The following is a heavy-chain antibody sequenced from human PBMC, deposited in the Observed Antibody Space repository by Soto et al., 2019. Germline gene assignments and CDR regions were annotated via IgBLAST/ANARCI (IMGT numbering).Heavy chain of an antibody. CDR3: ARDRDWWFGELPPIPLDY. D-gene: IGHD3-10*01. J-gene: IGHJ4*02. CDR2: IIPILGIA. CDR1: GGTFSSYT. V-gene: IGHV1-69*08. Sequence: QVQLVQSGAEVKKPGSSVKVSCKASGGTFSSYTISWVRQAPGQGLEWMGRIIPILGIANYAQKFQGRVTITADKSTSTAYMELSSLRSEDTAVYYCARDRDWWFGELPPIPLDYWGQGTLVTVSS.